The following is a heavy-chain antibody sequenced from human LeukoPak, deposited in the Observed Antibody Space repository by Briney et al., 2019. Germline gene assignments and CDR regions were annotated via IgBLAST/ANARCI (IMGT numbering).Heavy chain of an antibody. D-gene: IGHD3-10*01. CDR1: GGSISSYY. CDR3: AREEPDYYGSGSHRDY. CDR2: IYTSGST. V-gene: IGHV4-4*07. Sequence: SETLSLTCTVSGGSISSYYWSWIRQPAGKGLEWIGRIYTSGSTDYNPSLKSRVTMSVDTSKNQFSLKLSSVTAADTAVYYCAREEPDYYGSGSHRDYWGQGTLVTISS. J-gene: IGHJ4*02.